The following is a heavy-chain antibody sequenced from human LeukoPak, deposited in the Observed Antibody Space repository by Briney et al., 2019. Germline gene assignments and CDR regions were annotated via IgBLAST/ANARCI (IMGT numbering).Heavy chain of an antibody. CDR1: GFTFSSYA. CDR2: ISGSGGST. J-gene: IGHJ4*02. D-gene: IGHD2-21*02. V-gene: IGHV3-23*01. Sequence: GGSLRLSCAASGFTFSSYALSWVRQAPGKGLEWVSAISGSGGSTYYAVSVKGRFTISRDNSKNTLHLQMNSLRAEDTAVYYCAKDRPHPSDEATNFDTWGQGTLVTVSS. CDR3: AKDRPHPSDEATNFDT.